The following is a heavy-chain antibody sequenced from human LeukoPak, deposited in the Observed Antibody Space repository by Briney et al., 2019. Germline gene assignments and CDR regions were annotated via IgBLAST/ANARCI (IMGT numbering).Heavy chain of an antibody. CDR3: ARDRVLNYYILTGYYYRFDY. J-gene: IGHJ4*02. D-gene: IGHD3-9*01. CDR2: ISAYNGNT. CDR1: GYTFTSYG. Sequence: GASVKVSCKASGYTFTSYGISWVRQAPGQGLEWMGWISAYNGNTNYAQKLQGRVTMTTDTSTSTAYMELRSLRSDDTAVYYCARDRVLNYYILTGYYYRFDYWGQGTLVTVSS. V-gene: IGHV1-18*01.